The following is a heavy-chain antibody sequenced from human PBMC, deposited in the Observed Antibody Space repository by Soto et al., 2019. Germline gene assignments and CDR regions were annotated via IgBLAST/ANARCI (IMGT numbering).Heavy chain of an antibody. J-gene: IGHJ4*02. CDR2: ISGSGGST. Sequence: PGGSLRLSCAASGFTFSSYAMSWVRQAPGKGLEWVSAISGSGGSTYYADSVKGRFTISRDNSKNTLYLQMNSLRAEDTAVYYCAKDYDILTGYYISYFDYWGQGTLVTVSS. CDR1: GFTFSSYA. D-gene: IGHD3-9*01. CDR3: AKDYDILTGYYISYFDY. V-gene: IGHV3-23*01.